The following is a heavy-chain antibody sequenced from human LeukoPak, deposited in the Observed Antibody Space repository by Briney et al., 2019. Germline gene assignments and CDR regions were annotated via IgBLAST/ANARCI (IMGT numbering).Heavy chain of an antibody. Sequence: SVKVSCKASGGTFSSYAISWVRQAPGQGLEWMGGIILIFGTANYAQKFQGRVTITTDESTSTAYMELSSLRSEDTAVYYCASRTPLPGIAAAGGFYGMVVWGQWTTVTVSS. CDR3: ASRTPLPGIAAAGGFYGMVV. J-gene: IGHJ6*02. CDR2: IILIFGTA. V-gene: IGHV1-69*05. D-gene: IGHD6-13*01. CDR1: GGTFSSYA.